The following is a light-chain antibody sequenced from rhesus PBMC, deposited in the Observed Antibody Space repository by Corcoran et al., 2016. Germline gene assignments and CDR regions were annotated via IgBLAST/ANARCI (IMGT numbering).Light chain of an antibody. Sequence: DIQMTQSPSSLSASVGDTVTITCRASQSISSWLACSPQKPGKVPKLLIYQASTLQNGVPSRFIGNGTGTDFAHTISSLQSEEFATYYCQAYARSPWAFGPGTKVEIK. V-gene: IGKV1-22*01. J-gene: IGKJ1*01. CDR2: QAS. CDR1: QSISSW. CDR3: QAYARSPWA.